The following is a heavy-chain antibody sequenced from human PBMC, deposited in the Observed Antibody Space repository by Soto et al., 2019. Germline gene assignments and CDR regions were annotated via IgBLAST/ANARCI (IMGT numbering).Heavy chain of an antibody. J-gene: IGHJ6*02. V-gene: IGHV1-18*01. CDR1: GYTFTTYC. D-gene: IGHD3-10*01. Sequence: ASVKVSCKASGYTFTTYCINWVRQAPGQGLERMGWISDYNGNTNYAQKFQGRVTMTTDTSTSTAYLELRSLRSDDTAVYYCVRQPYGSGTYYNVYGMDVWGQGTTVTVSS. CDR3: VRQPYGSGTYYNVYGMDV. CDR2: ISDYNGNT.